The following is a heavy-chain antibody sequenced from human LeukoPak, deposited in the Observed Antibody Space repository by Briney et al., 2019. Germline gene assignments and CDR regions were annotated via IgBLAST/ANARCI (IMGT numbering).Heavy chain of an antibody. D-gene: IGHD5-12*01. J-gene: IGHJ3*02. CDR2: ISSSSSYI. CDR1: GFTFSSYS. Sequence: GGSLRLSCAASGFTFSSYSMNWVRQAPGKGLEWVSSISSSSSYIYYADSVKGRFTISRDNAKNSLYLQMNSLRAEDTAVYYCARDPGGYRGTTDDDGFDIWGQGTMVTVSS. CDR3: ARDPGGYRGTTDDDGFDI. V-gene: IGHV3-21*01.